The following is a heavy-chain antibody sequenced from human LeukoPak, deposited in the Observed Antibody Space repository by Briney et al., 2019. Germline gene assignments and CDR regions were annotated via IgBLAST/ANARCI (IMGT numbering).Heavy chain of an antibody. V-gene: IGHV1-69*06. Sequence: SVKVSCKASGGTFSSYAIRWVRQAPGQGLEWMGRIIPIFGTANYAQKFQGRVTITADKSTSTAYMELSSLISEDTAVYYCARSYCSGGSCYSDYWGQGTLVTVSS. D-gene: IGHD2-15*01. J-gene: IGHJ4*02. CDR3: ARSYCSGGSCYSDY. CDR2: IIPIFGTA. CDR1: GGTFSSYA.